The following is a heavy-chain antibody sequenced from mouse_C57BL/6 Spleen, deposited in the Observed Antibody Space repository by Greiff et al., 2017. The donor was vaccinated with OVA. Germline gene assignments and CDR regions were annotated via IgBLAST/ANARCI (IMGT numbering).Heavy chain of an antibody. CDR2: IRLKSDNYAT. J-gene: IGHJ3*01. CDR1: GFTFSNYW. CDR3: TGRAGTGFAY. D-gene: IGHD4-1*01. V-gene: IGHV6-3*01. Sequence: EVQLQESGGGLVQPGGSMKLSCVASGFTFSNYWMNWVRQSPEKGLEWVAQIRLKSDNYATHYAESVKGRFTISRDDSKSSVYLQMNNLRAEDTGIYYCTGRAGTGFAYWGQGTLVTVSA.